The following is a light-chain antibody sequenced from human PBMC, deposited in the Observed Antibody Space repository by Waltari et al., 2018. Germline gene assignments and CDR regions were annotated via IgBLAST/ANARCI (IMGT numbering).Light chain of an antibody. CDR2: DVS. CDR1: QIISRA. CDR3: QHYVRLPVT. J-gene: IGKJ1*01. Sequence: IMLTQSPGTLSLSPGERATLSCRASQIISRALAWYQQKPGQAPRLLSYDVSTRASGIPDRFSGSGSGTDFSLTISRLESEDFAVYYCQHYVRLPVTFGQGTKLEFK. V-gene: IGKV3-20*01.